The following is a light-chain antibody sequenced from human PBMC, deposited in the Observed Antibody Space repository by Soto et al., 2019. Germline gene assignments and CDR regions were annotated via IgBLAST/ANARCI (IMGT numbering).Light chain of an antibody. CDR3: TSYTSTSTHNYV. V-gene: IGLV2-14*01. J-gene: IGLJ1*01. CDR2: EVS. CDR1: RSDVGGYDY. Sequence: QSVLTQPASASGSPGQSITISCTGTRSDVGGYDYVSWYQQHPGKAPKLMIYEVSNRPSGVSSRFSGSKSDNTASLTISGLQADDEADYYCTSYTSTSTHNYVFGTGTKVTVL.